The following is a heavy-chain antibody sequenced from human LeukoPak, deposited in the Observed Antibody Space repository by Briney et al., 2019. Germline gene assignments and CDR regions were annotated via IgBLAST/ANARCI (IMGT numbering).Heavy chain of an antibody. CDR1: GITFSSYS. J-gene: IGHJ4*02. D-gene: IGHD2-15*01. CDR3: TRPPLGNQGVGVVAVNDY. V-gene: IGHV3-21*04. Sequence: GGSLRHSCAASGITFSSYSKNWVRQAPGKGLEWVSSISSSGSTIYYADSVKGRFTISRDNAKNSLYLQMNSLKTEDTAVYYCTRPPLGNQGVGVVAVNDYWGQGTLVTVSS. CDR2: ISSSGSTI.